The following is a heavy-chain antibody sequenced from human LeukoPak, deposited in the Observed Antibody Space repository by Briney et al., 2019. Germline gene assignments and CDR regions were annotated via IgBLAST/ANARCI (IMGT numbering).Heavy chain of an antibody. V-gene: IGHV4-34*01. CDR2: IHPYGFT. D-gene: IGHD3-9*01. CDR3: SRGSDESKTGDT. Sequence: SETLSLTCALYGGSFSNYYWSWIRQPLGKGLEWIGEIHPYGFTNFNPSLKSRVSISVDTSKNQFSLKLTSVTAADTAVYYCSRGSDESKTGDTWGQGSLVTVSS. J-gene: IGHJ5*02. CDR1: GGSFSNYY.